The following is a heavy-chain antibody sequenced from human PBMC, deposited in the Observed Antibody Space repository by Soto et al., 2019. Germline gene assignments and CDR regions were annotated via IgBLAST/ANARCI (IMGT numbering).Heavy chain of an antibody. CDR2: INPSGGST. CDR3: ARGGLVATNSGYFDY. CDR1: GYTFTSYY. Sequence: GASVKVSCKASGYTFTSYYMHWVREAPGQGLEWMGIINPSGGSTSYAQKFQGRVTMTRDTSTSTVYMELSSLRSEDTAVYYCARGGLVATNSGYFDYWGQGTLVTVSS. D-gene: IGHD2-15*01. J-gene: IGHJ4*02. V-gene: IGHV1-46*01.